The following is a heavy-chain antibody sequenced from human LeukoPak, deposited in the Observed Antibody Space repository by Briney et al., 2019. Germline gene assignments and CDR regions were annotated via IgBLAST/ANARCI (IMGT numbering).Heavy chain of an antibody. D-gene: IGHD5-12*01. Sequence: SETLSLTCTVSGYSISSGYYWGWIRQPPGKGLEWIGSIYHSGSTYYNPSLKSRVTISVDTSKNQFSLELSSVTAADTAVYHCASSQSGPTRRGYSGYGDLGYWGQGTLVTVSS. CDR1: GYSISSGYY. CDR2: IYHSGST. V-gene: IGHV4-38-2*02. CDR3: ASSQSGPTRRGYSGYGDLGY. J-gene: IGHJ4*02.